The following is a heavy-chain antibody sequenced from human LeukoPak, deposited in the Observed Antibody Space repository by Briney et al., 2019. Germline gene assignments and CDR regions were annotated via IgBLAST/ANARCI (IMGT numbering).Heavy chain of an antibody. CDR3: SRGSGWLSVY. V-gene: IGHV3-49*03. J-gene: IGHJ4*02. Sequence: HPGGSLRLSCTASGLTFGDYLMSWFRQAPGKGLEWIGFISGGTTEYAASVKGRFTISRDDSTSIAYLQMNSLTTEDTAVYYCSRGSGWLSVYWGQGTLVTVSS. D-gene: IGHD6-19*01. CDR1: GLTFGDYL. CDR2: ISGGTT.